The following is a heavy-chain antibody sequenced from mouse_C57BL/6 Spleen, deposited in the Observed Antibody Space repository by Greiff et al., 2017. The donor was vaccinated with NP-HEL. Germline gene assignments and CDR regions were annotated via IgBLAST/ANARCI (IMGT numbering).Heavy chain of an antibody. Sequence: VQLQQSGAELVRPGASVKLSCTASGFNIKDYYMHWVKQRPEQGLEWIGRIDPEDGDTEYAAKFQGKATLTADTSSNPAYLQLSSLTSEDTAVYYCTRDGSSDGGYFDVWGTGTTVTVSS. V-gene: IGHV14-1*01. CDR2: IDPEDGDT. CDR1: GFNIKDYY. D-gene: IGHD1-1*01. J-gene: IGHJ1*03. CDR3: TRDGSSDGGYFDV.